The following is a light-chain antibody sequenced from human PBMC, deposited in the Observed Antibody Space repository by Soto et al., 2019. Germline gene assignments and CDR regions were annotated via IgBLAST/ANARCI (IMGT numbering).Light chain of an antibody. Sequence: EIVMTQSPATLSVSPGERATLSCRSSQRVSSNLAWYQQKPGQAPRLLIYGASTRATGIPARFSGSGSGTEFTLTISSLQSEDFEVYYCQQYNNWPGTFGQGTNLEIK. CDR1: QRVSSN. CDR3: QQYNNWPGT. CDR2: GAS. J-gene: IGKJ2*01. V-gene: IGKV3-15*01.